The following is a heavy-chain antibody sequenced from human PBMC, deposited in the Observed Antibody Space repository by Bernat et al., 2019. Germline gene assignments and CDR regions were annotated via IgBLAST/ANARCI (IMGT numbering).Heavy chain of an antibody. D-gene: IGHD4-11*01. Sequence: QVQLVESGGGLVQPGGSLRLSCAASGFTFSDYYMSWIRQAPGKGLEWVSYISSSSSYTNYADSVKGRFTISRDNAKNSLYLQMNSLRAEDTAVYYCARLNINGYSDYADPCCFDYWGQGTLVTVSS. J-gene: IGHJ4*02. CDR2: ISSSSSYT. V-gene: IGHV3-11*05. CDR3: ARLNINGYSDYADPCCFDY. CDR1: GFTFSDYY.